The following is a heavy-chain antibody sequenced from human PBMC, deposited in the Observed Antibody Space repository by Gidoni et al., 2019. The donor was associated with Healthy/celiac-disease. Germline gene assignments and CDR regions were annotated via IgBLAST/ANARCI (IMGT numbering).Heavy chain of an antibody. CDR1: GFTVSSNY. V-gene: IGHV3-53*02. J-gene: IGHJ4*02. CDR2: IYSGGST. CDR3: RSVLRYFARDY. Sequence: EVQLVETGGGLIQPGGSLRLSCAASGFTVSSNYMSWVRQAPGKGLEWVSVIYSGGSTYYADSVKGRFTISRDNSKNTLYLQMNSLRAEDTAVYYCRSVLRYFARDYWGQGTLVTVSS. D-gene: IGHD3-9*01.